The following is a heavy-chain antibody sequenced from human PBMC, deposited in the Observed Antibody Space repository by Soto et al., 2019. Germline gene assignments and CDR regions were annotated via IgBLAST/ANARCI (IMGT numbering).Heavy chain of an antibody. CDR2: IYYSGST. CDR3: ARDAHTYDYVWGSYRPLYGMDV. CDR1: GGSISSGGYY. Sequence: TLSLTCTVSGGSISSGGYYWSWIRQHPGKGLEWIGYIYYSGSTYYNPSLKSRVTIAVDTSKNQFSLKLSSVTAADTAVYYCARDAHTYDYVWGSYRPLYGMDVWGQGTTVTVSS. D-gene: IGHD3-16*02. J-gene: IGHJ6*02. V-gene: IGHV4-31*03.